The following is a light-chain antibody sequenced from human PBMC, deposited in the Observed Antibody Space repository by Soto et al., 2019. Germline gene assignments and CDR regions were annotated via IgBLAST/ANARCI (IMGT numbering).Light chain of an antibody. V-gene: IGKV4-1*01. CDR1: RSILSSSNNKNY. CDR2: WAS. Sequence: DIVMTQSPDSLAVALGERATVNCKSSRSILSSSNNKNYLAWYQQKPGQPPRLLIYWASTRQSGVPERFSGSGSGTDFTLTISSLQAEDVGVYYCQQYYSSPFTFGPGTKMDIK. CDR3: QQYYSSPFT. J-gene: IGKJ3*01.